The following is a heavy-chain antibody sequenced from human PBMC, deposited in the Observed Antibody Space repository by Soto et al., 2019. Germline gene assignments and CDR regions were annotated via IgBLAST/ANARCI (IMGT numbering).Heavy chain of an antibody. CDR2: IYPDDSDT. D-gene: IGHD2-2*01. V-gene: IGHV5-51*03. J-gene: IGHJ4*02. Sequence: VQLVQSGAEVKKPGESLKISCQGSGYRFSSYWIGWVRQMPGKGLEWMGIIYPDDSDTRYSPSFQGQVTISADKSISTAYLQWSSLKASDTATYYCARLGRETAVPADPEFRLDYWGQGTLVTVSS. CDR3: ARLGRETAVPADPEFRLDY. CDR1: GYRFSSYW.